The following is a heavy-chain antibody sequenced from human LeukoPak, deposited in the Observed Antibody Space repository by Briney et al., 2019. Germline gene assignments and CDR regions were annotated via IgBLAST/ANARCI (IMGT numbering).Heavy chain of an antibody. D-gene: IGHD3/OR15-3a*01. CDR3: ARQPPIGPFDY. Sequence: SETLSLTCTVSGGSISSYYWSWIRQHPGKGLEWIGYIYYSGSTYYNPSLKSRVTISVDTSKNQFSLKLSSVTAADTAVYYCARQPPIGPFDYWGQGTLVTVSS. CDR1: GGSISSYY. CDR2: IYYSGST. J-gene: IGHJ4*02. V-gene: IGHV4-59*06.